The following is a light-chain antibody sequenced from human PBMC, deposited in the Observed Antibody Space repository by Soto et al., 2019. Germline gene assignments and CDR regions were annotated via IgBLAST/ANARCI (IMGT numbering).Light chain of an antibody. CDR2: DAS. CDR1: QSISNW. Sequence: DLQMTQSPYTLSASLGDRVTITCRASQSISNWLAWYQQKPGRAPKLLIYDASSLETGVPSRFSGSGSGTEFTLSISSLQPDDFATYYCQQYNSYAPRTFGQGTKVDIK. J-gene: IGKJ1*01. CDR3: QQYNSYAPRT. V-gene: IGKV1-5*01.